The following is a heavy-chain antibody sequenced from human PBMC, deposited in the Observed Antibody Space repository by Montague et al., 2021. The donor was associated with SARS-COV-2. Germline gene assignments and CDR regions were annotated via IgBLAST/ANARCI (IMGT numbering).Heavy chain of an antibody. D-gene: IGHD4-11*01. CDR3: ARARSVTTFFLGVRVAMDV. J-gene: IGHJ6*02. Sequence: SETLSLTCAVSGGSFHIFSWGWIRQSPGKGLEWIGEIDHTGDTKYNPSLKSRVTISVDKSKNQFSLNVTSMTAADTAMYYCARARSVTTFFLGVRVAMDVWGQGTTVTVSS. CDR1: GGSFHIFS. CDR2: IDHTGDT. V-gene: IGHV4-34*01.